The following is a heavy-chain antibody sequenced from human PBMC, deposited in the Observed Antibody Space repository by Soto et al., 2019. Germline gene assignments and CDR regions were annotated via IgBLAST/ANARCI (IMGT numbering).Heavy chain of an antibody. D-gene: IGHD1-26*01. Sequence: EVQLVESGGGLVQPGGSLRLSCAASGFTFSSYSMNWVRQAPGKGLEWVSYISSSSIYYADSVKGRFTISRDNAKNPLYRQRNSLRDEDTAVYYWAREGISGSYYNSFDPWGQGTLVTVSS. CDR3: AREGISGSYYNSFDP. V-gene: IGHV3-48*02. J-gene: IGHJ5*02. CDR1: GFTFSSYS. CDR2: ISSSSI.